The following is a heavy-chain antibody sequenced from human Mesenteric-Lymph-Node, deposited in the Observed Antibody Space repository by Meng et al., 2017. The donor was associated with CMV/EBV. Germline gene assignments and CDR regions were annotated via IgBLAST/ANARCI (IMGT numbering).Heavy chain of an antibody. Sequence: SGGYYWSWSRQHPGKGLEWIGYIYYSGSTYYNPSLKSRVTISVDTSKNQFSLKLSSVTAADTAVYYCARDPGEPIVVVTAGRGWFDPWGQGTLVTVSS. J-gene: IGHJ5*02. CDR2: IYYSGST. D-gene: IGHD2-21*02. V-gene: IGHV4-31*02. CDR3: ARDPGEPIVVVTAGRGWFDP. CDR1: SGGYY.